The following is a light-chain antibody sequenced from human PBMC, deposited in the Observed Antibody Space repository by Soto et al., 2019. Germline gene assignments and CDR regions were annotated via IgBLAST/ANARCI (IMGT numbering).Light chain of an antibody. V-gene: IGKV3D-15*01. J-gene: IGKJ5*01. CDR2: GAS. Sequence: EIVMTQSPAALSVSKGERATLSCRASQSVSSNLAWYQQKPGQAPRLLIYGASTRATGIPARFSGSGSGTEFTLTISSLQSEDFAVYYCQQYKNWPAITFGQGTRLENK. CDR3: QQYKNWPAIT. CDR1: QSVSSN.